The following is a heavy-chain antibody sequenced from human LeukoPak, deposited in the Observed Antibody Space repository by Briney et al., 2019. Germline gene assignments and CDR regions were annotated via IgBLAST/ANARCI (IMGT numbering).Heavy chain of an antibody. CDR3: ARASGGGYGDY. CDR2: INHSGST. Sequence: SETLSLTCAVYGESFSGYYWTWIRQPPGKGLEWIGEINHSGSTNYNPSLKSRVTMSVDTSKNQFSLKLSSVTAADTAVYYCARASGGGYGDYWGQGTLVTVSS. D-gene: IGHD5-12*01. CDR1: GESFSGYY. J-gene: IGHJ4*02. V-gene: IGHV4-34*01.